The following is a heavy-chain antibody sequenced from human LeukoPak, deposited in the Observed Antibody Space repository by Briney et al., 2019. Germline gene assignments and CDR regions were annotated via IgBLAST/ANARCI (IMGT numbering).Heavy chain of an antibody. Sequence: SETLSLTCTVSGGSISSYYWSWIRQPPGKGLEWIGYIYYSGSTNYNPSLKSRVTISVDTSKNQLSLKLSSVTAADTAVYYCARDAAEDYYYYMDVWGKGTTVTVSS. V-gene: IGHV4-59*12. CDR2: IYYSGST. J-gene: IGHJ6*03. CDR1: GGSISSYY. CDR3: ARDAAEDYYYYMDV. D-gene: IGHD6-13*01.